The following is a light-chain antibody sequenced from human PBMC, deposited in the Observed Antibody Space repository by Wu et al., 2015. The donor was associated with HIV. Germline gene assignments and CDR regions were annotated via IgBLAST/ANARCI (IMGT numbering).Light chain of an antibody. Sequence: AIQLTQSPSSLSASIGDRVNITCRASQDIFTYLAWYQQTPGKAPRVLIYDASTLQSGVLSRFSGSGSGADFTLTISGLQREDFGVYFCQQLNSFPXTFGQGSRLEI. CDR3: QQLNSFPXT. CDR1: QDIFTY. V-gene: IGKV1-13*02. J-gene: IGKJ5*01. CDR2: DAS.